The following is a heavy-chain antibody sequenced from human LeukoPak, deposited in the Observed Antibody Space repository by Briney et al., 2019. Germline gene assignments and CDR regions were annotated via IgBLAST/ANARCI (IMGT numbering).Heavy chain of an antibody. Sequence: PGGSLRLSCAASGFTVTNNYMSWVRQAPGEVLDWVSVLFPGGSTFYADSVKGRFTIFRDSTKNTLFLLMDSLRAEDTAVYYGARAPIAPAGTYYYGIDVWGQGTTVTVSS. CDR3: ARAPIAPAGTYYYGIDV. V-gene: IGHV3-66*01. CDR1: GFTVTNNY. J-gene: IGHJ6*02. D-gene: IGHD6-13*01. CDR2: LFPGGST.